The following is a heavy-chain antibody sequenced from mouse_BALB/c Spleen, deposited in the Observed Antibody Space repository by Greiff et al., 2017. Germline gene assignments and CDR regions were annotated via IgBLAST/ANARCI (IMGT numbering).Heavy chain of an antibody. Sequence: QVQLQQPGAELVRPGASVKLSCKASGYTFTSYWINWVKQRPGQGLEWIGNIYPSDSYTNYNQKFKDKATLTVDKSSSTAYMQLSSPTSEDSAVYYCTRAPYGNPFFFDYWGQGTTLTVSS. CDR1: GYTFTSYW. J-gene: IGHJ2*01. CDR3: TRAPYGNPFFFDY. D-gene: IGHD2-1*01. V-gene: IGHV1-69*02. CDR2: IYPSDSYT.